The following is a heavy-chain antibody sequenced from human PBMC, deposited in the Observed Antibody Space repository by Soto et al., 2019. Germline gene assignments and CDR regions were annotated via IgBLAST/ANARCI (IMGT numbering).Heavy chain of an antibody. Sequence: SETLSLTCAVSGGSISSDNWWLWVRQPPGKGLEWIGEIFHSGSTNFNPSLKSRLIISVDKSKNQFSLRLSSLTAADTAVYFCARGDTSSGWFGEATYYFDYSGQGTLVTVSS. CDR1: GGSISSDNW. CDR3: ARGDTSSGWFGEATYYFDY. CDR2: IFHSGST. V-gene: IGHV4-4*02. J-gene: IGHJ4*02. D-gene: IGHD6-19*01.